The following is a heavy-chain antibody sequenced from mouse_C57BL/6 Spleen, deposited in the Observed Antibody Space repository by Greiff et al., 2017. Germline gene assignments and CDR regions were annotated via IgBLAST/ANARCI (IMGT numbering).Heavy chain of an antibody. CDR2: IWSGGST. D-gene: IGHD2-1*01. CDR1: GFSLTSYG. CDR3: ARPYGKGSYYAMDY. V-gene: IGHV2-2*01. J-gene: IGHJ4*01. Sequence: QVQLQQSGPGLVQPSQSLSITCTASGFSLTSYGVHWVRQSPGKGLEWLGVIWSGGSTDYNAAFISRLSISKDNSKSQVVFKMNSLQADDTAIYYCARPYGKGSYYAMDYWGQGTSVTVAS.